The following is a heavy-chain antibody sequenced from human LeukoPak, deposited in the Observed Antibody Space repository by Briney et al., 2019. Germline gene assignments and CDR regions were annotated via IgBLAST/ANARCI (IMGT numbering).Heavy chain of an antibody. V-gene: IGHV1-2*02. CDR2: INPNSGGT. Sequence: ASVKVSCKASGYTFTGYYMHWVRQAPGQVLEWMGWINPNSGGTNYAQKVQGRVTMTTDTSTRTAYMELRSLRSDDTAVYYCARDLHRVVVRGGPHYYYYMDVRGKGTTVTISS. D-gene: IGHD3-10*01. CDR3: ARDLHRVVVRGGPHYYYYMDV. CDR1: GYTFTGYY. J-gene: IGHJ6*03.